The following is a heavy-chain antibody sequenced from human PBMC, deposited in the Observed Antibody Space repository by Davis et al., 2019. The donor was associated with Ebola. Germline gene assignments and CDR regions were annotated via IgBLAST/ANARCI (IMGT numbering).Heavy chain of an antibody. V-gene: IGHV4-39*02. D-gene: IGHD2-15*01. CDR3: AREGVVAATRFDY. CDR1: GGSISSSSYY. CDR2: IYYSGST. Sequence: MPSETLSLTCTVSGGSISSSSYYWGWIRQPPGKGLEWIGSIYYSGSTYYNPSLKSRVTISVDTSKNQFSLKLSSVTAADTAVYYCAREGVVAATRFDYWGQGTLVTVSS. J-gene: IGHJ4*02.